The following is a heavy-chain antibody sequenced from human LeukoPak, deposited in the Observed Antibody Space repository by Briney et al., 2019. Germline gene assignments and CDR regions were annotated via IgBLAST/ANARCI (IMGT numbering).Heavy chain of an antibody. Sequence: PGGSLRLSCAASGFTFSSYSMNWVRQAPGKGLEWVSSISSSSSYIYYADSVKGRFTISRDNAKNSLYLQMNSLRAEDTAVYYCARDLGGCSSTSCYPNAFDIWGQGTMVTVSS. CDR3: ARDLGGCSSTSCYPNAFDI. CDR2: ISSSSSYI. V-gene: IGHV3-21*01. CDR1: GFTFSSYS. J-gene: IGHJ3*02. D-gene: IGHD2-2*01.